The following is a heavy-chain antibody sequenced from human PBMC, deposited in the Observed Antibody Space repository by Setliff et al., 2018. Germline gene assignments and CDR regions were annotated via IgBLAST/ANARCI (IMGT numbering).Heavy chain of an antibody. CDR1: GYTFTSYA. V-gene: IGHV1-3*01. Sequence: ASVKVSCKASGYTFTSYAMHWVRQAPGQRLEWMGWINAGNGNTKCSQQFQGRVTITRDTSASTAYMELSSLRSEDTAVYYCAREFTRYYNFWSAHRYYMDVWGKGTTVTVSS. CDR2: INAGNGNT. J-gene: IGHJ6*03. D-gene: IGHD3-3*01. CDR3: AREFTRYYNFWSAHRYYMDV.